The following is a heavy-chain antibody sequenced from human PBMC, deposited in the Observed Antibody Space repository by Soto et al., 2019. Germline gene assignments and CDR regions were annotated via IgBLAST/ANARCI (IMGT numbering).Heavy chain of an antibody. CDR3: ARAGPTDAEYLQH. V-gene: IGHV3-30-3*01. CDR1: GFTFSSYA. J-gene: IGHJ1*01. CDR2: ISYDGSNK. Sequence: QVQLVESGGGVVQPGRSLRLSCAASGFTFSSYAMHWVRQAPGKGLEWVAVISYDGSNKYYADSVKGRFTISRDNSKNTLYLQMNSLRAEDTAVYYCARAGPTDAEYLQHWGQGTLVTVSS.